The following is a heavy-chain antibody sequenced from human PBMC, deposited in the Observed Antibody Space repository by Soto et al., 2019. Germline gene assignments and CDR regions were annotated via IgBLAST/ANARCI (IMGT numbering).Heavy chain of an antibody. CDR3: ARAPYSSGWYSYYYYGMDV. V-gene: IGHV4-59*12. CDR1: GGSISSYY. CDR2: IYYSGST. D-gene: IGHD6-19*01. J-gene: IGHJ6*02. Sequence: PSETLSLTCTVSGGSISSYYWSWIRQPPGKGLEWIGYIYYSGSTYYNPSLKSRVTISVDTSKNQFSLKLSSVTAADTAVYYCARAPYSSGWYSYYYYGMDVWGQGTTVTVSS.